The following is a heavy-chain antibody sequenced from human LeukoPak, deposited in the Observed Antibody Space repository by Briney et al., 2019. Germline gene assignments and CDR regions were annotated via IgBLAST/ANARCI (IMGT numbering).Heavy chain of an antibody. D-gene: IGHD3-22*01. CDR1: GGTFSSYA. J-gene: IGHJ6*02. CDR3: ARGVAEYYYDSSGYNYYYYGMDV. V-gene: IGHV1-69*13. CDR2: IIPIFGTA. Sequence: SVKVSCKASGGTFSSYAISWVRLAPGQGLEWMGGIIPIFGTANYAQKFQGRVTITADESTSTAYMELSSLRSEDTAVYYCARGVAEYYYDSSGYNYYYYGMDVWGQGTTVTVSS.